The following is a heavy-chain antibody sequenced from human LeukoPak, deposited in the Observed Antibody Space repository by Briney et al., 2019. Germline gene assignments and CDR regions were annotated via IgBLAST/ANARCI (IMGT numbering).Heavy chain of an antibody. J-gene: IGHJ4*02. V-gene: IGHV1-46*01. CDR2: INPSGGST. CDR1: GYTFTSYY. CDR3: ARALAAAGTDQDFDY. D-gene: IGHD6-13*01. Sequence: ASVKVSCKASGYTFTSYYMHWVRQAPGQGFEWMGIINPSGGSTSYAQKFQGRVTMTRDTSTSTVYMELSSLRSEDTAVYYCARALAAAGTDQDFDYWGQGTLVTVSS.